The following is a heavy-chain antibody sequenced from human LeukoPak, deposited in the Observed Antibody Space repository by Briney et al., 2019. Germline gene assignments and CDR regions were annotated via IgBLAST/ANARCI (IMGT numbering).Heavy chain of an antibody. D-gene: IGHD2-2*01. CDR1: GGTFSSYA. Sequence: GASVKVSCKASGGTFSSYAISWVRQAPGQGLEWMGGIIPIFGTANYAQKVQGRVTITTDESTSTAYMELSSLRSEDMAVYYCAREVGYCSSTSCYSSGGYYYYYMDVWGKGTTVTVSS. CDR3: AREVGYCSSTSCYSSGGYYYYYMDV. CDR2: IIPIFGTA. J-gene: IGHJ6*03. V-gene: IGHV1-69*05.